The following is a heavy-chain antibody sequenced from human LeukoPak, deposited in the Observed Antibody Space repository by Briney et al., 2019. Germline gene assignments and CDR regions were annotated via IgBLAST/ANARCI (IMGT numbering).Heavy chain of an antibody. V-gene: IGHV1-46*01. J-gene: IGHJ3*02. CDR2: INPSGGST. D-gene: IGHD2-21*01. CDR3: ARVANQTFDI. Sequence: ASVKVSCKASGYTFTRYYMHWVRQAPGQGLEWMGIINPSGGSTSYAQKFQGRVTMTRGTSTSTVYMELSSLRSEDTAVYYCARVANQTFDIWGQGTMVTVSS. CDR1: GYTFTRYY.